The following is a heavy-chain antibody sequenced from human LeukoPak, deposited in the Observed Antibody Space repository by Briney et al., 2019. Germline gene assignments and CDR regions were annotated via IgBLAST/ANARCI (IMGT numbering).Heavy chain of an antibody. D-gene: IGHD5-18*01. V-gene: IGHV1-46*01. CDR2: INPSGGST. J-gene: IGHJ4*02. CDR3: ARDLVPSRYSYGSSGVDY. CDR1: GYTFTSYY. Sequence: ASVKVSCKASGYTFTSYYMHWVRQAPGQGLEWMGIINPSGGSTSYAQKFQGRVTMTRDMSTSTVYMELSSLRSEDTAVYYCARDLVPSRYSYGSSGVDYWGQGTLVTVSS.